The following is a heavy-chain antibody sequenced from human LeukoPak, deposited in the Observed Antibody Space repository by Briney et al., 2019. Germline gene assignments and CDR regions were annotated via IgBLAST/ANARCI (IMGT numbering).Heavy chain of an antibody. J-gene: IGHJ4*02. D-gene: IGHD3-10*01. CDR1: GFTVSSNY. Sequence: PGGSLRLSCAASGFTVSSNYMSWVRQAPGKGLEWVSVIYSGGSTYYADSVKGRFTISRDNSKNTLYLQMNSLRAEDTAVYYCARGHFRGVKLPTWFDYWGQGTLVTVSS. CDR3: ARGHFRGVKLPTWFDY. V-gene: IGHV3-66*01. CDR2: IYSGGST.